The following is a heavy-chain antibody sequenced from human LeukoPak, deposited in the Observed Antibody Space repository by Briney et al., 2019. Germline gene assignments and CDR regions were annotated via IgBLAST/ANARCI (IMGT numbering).Heavy chain of an antibody. Sequence: GGSLRLSCAASGFTFDEHDMYWVLQVPGKGLEWVCLISKDGGNKHYADSVKGRFSISRDNNRNSLSLQMNSLRSEDTALYFCAKRSGAPNNFDYWGQGALVTVSS. D-gene: IGHD1-1*01. CDR1: GFTFDEHD. V-gene: IGHV3-43*02. J-gene: IGHJ4*02. CDR2: ISKDGGNK. CDR3: AKRSGAPNNFDY.